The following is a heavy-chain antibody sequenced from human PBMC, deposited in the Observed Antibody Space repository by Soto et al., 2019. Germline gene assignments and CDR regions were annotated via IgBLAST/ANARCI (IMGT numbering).Heavy chain of an antibody. CDR1: GFTFTTYH. D-gene: IGHD2-21*02. CDR2: ISASGDRA. J-gene: IGHJ6*02. Sequence: GGSLRLSCAASGFTFTTYHMVWVRQAPGKGLESVSPISASGDRAYYADSVKGRFTTSRDNSKNMLYLQMNSLRAEDTAVYYCAKILTTADYYWYGMDVWGQGAAVTVSS. V-gene: IGHV3-23*01. CDR3: AKILTTADYYWYGMDV.